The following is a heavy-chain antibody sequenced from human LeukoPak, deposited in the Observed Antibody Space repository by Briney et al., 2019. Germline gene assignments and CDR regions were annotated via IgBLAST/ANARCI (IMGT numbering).Heavy chain of an antibody. V-gene: IGHV3-48*03. D-gene: IGHD3-10*01. Sequence: GGSLRLSCEASGFTFSSYEMSWVRQAPGKGLEWVSYISTGGDTIHYADSVKGRFTISRDNAKKSLHLQMNSLRAEDTAVYYCARPLGYSGSGSYYAYWGQGTLVTVSA. CDR1: GFTFSSYE. CDR3: ARPLGYSGSGSYYAY. J-gene: IGHJ4*02. CDR2: ISTGGDTI.